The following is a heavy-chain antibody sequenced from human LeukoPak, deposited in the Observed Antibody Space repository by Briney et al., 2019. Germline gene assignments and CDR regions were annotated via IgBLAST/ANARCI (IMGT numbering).Heavy chain of an antibody. V-gene: IGHV1-46*01. CDR3: ARDREMATIPYYYMDV. CDR2: INPSGGST. J-gene: IGHJ6*03. Sequence: ASVKVSCKASGYTFTSYYMHWVRQAPGQGLEWMGIINPSGGSTSYAQKFQGGVTMTRDTSTSTVYIELSSLRSEDTAVYYCARDREMATIPYYYMDVWSKGTTVTISS. D-gene: IGHD5-24*01. CDR1: GYTFTSYY.